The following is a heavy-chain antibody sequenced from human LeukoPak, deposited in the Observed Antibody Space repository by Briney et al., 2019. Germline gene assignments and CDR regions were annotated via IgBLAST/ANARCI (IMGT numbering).Heavy chain of an antibody. V-gene: IGHV1-46*01. CDR3: ARAHPEERGSGLDY. CDR2: INTSGGST. CDR1: GYTFTSYY. D-gene: IGHD3-16*01. Sequence: GASVKLSCKASGYTFTSYYMHWVRQAPGQGLEWMGIINTSGGSTIYAQKFQGRITMTRDTSTSTVYMELSSLRSEDTAVYYCARAHPEERGSGLDYWGQGTLVTVSS. J-gene: IGHJ4*02.